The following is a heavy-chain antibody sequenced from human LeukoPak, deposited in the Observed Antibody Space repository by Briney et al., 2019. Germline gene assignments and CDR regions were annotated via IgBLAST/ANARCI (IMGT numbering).Heavy chain of an antibody. Sequence: GASVKVSCKASGYTFTSYDINWVRQATGQGLEWMGWMNPNSGNTNYAQKLQGRVTMTTDTSTSTAYMELSSLRSEDTAVYYCASGSPSYSSSWYLDYWGQGTLVTVSS. J-gene: IGHJ4*02. CDR1: GYTFTSYD. CDR2: MNPNSGNT. CDR3: ASGSPSYSSSWYLDY. V-gene: IGHV1-8*01. D-gene: IGHD6-13*01.